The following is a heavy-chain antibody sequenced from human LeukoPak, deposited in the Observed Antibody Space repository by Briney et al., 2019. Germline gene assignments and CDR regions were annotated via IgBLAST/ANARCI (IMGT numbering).Heavy chain of an antibody. V-gene: IGHV1-2*02. D-gene: IGHD1-26*01. J-gene: IGHJ4*02. CDR2: INPNSGGT. CDR1: GYTFTGYN. CDR3: ASNGGSYYFDY. Sequence: GASVKVSCKASGYTFTGYNMDWVREPPGQGLELMGWINPNSGGTNYAQKFQGRVTMTRDTSISTAYMELSRLRSDDTAVYYCASNGGSYYFDYWGQGTLVTVSS.